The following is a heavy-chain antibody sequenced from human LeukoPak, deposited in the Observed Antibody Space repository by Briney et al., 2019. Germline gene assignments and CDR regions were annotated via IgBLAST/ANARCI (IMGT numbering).Heavy chain of an antibody. J-gene: IGHJ4*02. V-gene: IGHV4-4*07. CDR1: GGSISIYY. Sequence: SETLSLTCTVSGGSISIYYWNWIRQPAGKGLEWIGRIYTNENTFFNPSLKSRVTISVDTSKNQFSLKLSSVTAADTAVYYCARGLGYTNGHRGLDYWGQGTLVTVSS. D-gene: IGHD5-18*01. CDR2: IYTNENT. CDR3: ARGLGYTNGHRGLDY.